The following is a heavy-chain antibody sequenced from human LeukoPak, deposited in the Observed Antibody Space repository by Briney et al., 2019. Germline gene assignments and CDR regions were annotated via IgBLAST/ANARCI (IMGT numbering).Heavy chain of an antibody. CDR3: AKQPRFCSGGSCYSHWDFDL. Sequence: SETLSLTCAVYGRSFSGYYWSWIRQPPGKGLEWIGEINHSGSTNYNPSLKSRVTISVDTSKNQSSLKLSSVTAADTAVYHCAKQPRFCSGGSCYSHWDFDLWGRGTLVTVSS. CDR1: GRSFSGYY. D-gene: IGHD2-15*01. V-gene: IGHV4-34*01. J-gene: IGHJ2*01. CDR2: INHSGST.